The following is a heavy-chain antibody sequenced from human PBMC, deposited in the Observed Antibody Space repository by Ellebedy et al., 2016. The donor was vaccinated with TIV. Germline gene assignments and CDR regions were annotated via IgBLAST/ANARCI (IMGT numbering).Heavy chain of an antibody. CDR1: GYSFTSYW. Sequence: GESLKISCKGSGYSFTSYWIGWVRQKPGKGLEWMGIIYPADSNTRYSPPFQGQVTISADKSISTAYLQWSSLKASDTAMYYCATLTLGFNYGGNYHGLFDYWGQGTLVSVSS. CDR3: ATLTLGFNYGGNYHGLFDY. CDR2: IYPADSNT. V-gene: IGHV5-51*01. J-gene: IGHJ4*02. D-gene: IGHD4-23*01.